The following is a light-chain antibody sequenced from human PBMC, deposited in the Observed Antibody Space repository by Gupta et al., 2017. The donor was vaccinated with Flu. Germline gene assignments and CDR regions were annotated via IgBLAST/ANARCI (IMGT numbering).Light chain of an antibody. CDR2: SAS. Sequence: PSALSSSVGDRVTITCRASQEIDRYLDWIQEKPGKAPKYLINSASKLKSGVPSRFSGSGYGTNFTLIITNRQPDDFAIYYCRQEKSSPWTFGQGTKVDIK. J-gene: IGKJ1*01. V-gene: IGKV1-16*01. CDR1: QEIDRY. CDR3: RQEKSSPWT.